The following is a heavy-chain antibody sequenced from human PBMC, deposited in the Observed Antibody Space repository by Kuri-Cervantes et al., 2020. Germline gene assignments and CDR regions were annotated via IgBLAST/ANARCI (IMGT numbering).Heavy chain of an antibody. V-gene: IGHV4-4*02. CDR2: IYHSGST. Sequence: GSLRLSCAVSGGSISSSNWWSWVRQPPGKGLEWIGEIYHSGSTNYNPSLKSRVTISVDKSKNQFSLKLSSVTAADTAVYYCARGGKSITGSTGYFDYWGQGTLVTVSS. D-gene: IGHD1-7*01. CDR3: ARGGKSITGSTGYFDY. J-gene: IGHJ4*02. CDR1: GGSISSSNW.